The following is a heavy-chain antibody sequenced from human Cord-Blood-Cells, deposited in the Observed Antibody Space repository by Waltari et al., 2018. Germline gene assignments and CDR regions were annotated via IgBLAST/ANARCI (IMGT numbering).Heavy chain of an antibody. J-gene: IGHJ3*02. CDR1: GYTFTSYA. Sequence: QVQLVQSGAEVKKPGASVKVSCKASGYTFTSYAINWVRQAAGHGLECMGWMNPNSGTTGYAQKFQGRVTMTRNTSISTAYMERSSLRSEDTAVYYCARGHSPYSYYDSSGYYYAFDIWGQGTMVTVSS. CDR2: MNPNSGTT. D-gene: IGHD3-22*01. CDR3: ARGHSPYSYYDSSGYYYAFDI. V-gene: IGHV1-8*01.